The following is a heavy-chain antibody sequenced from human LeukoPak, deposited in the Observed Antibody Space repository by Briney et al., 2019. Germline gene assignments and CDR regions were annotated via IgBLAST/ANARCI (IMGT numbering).Heavy chain of an antibody. CDR1: GGSISNSDYY. CDR3: ARHWAYYDFSSGYYVFDS. Sequence: SETLSLTCTVSGGSISNSDYYWGWVRQPPGKGLEWIGTIYYSGSTNYNPSLKSRVTISVDTSKNQFSLKLSSVTAADTAVYYCARHWAYYDFSSGYYVFDSWGQGTLVTVSS. J-gene: IGHJ4*02. V-gene: IGHV4-39*01. CDR2: IYYSGST. D-gene: IGHD3-3*01.